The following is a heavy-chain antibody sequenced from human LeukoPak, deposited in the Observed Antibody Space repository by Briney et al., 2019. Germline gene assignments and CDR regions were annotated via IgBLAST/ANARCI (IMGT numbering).Heavy chain of an antibody. J-gene: IGHJ4*02. V-gene: IGHV3-15*01. CDR1: GFTFNDAW. CDR2: IKSKTDGETT. D-gene: IGHD5-12*01. CDR3: TTGGYD. Sequence: GGSLRLSCAASGFTFNDAWMSWVRQAPGKGLEWGGRIKSKTDGETTDYAAPVKGRFTISRDDSRNTLYLQMNSLKTEDTAVYYCTTGGYDWGQGTLVAVSS.